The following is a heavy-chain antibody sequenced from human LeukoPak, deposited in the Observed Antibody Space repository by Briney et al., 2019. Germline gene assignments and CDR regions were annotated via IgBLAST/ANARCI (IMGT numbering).Heavy chain of an antibody. J-gene: IGHJ4*02. CDR1: GFTFSSYG. Sequence: GVSLTLSCAASGFTFSSYGMHGVRQAPGKGLEGGAVISYDGSNKYYADCVKGRFTISRDNSKNTLYLQMNSLRAEDTAVYYCAKDGFYYDSSGYSDYFDYWGQGTLVTVSS. CDR2: ISYDGSNK. V-gene: IGHV3-30*18. CDR3: AKDGFYYDSSGYSDYFDY. D-gene: IGHD3-22*01.